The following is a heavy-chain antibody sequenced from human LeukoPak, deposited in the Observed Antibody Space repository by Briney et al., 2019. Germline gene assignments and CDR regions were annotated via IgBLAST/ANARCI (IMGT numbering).Heavy chain of an antibody. Sequence: SGTLSLTCTVSGGSISSYYWSWIRQPPGKGLEWIGYIYYSGSTNYNPSLKSRVTISVDTSKNQFSLKLSSVTAEDTAVYYCARSGYSSGWYTEYFQHWGQGTLVTASS. V-gene: IGHV4-59*01. CDR3: ARSGYSSGWYTEYFQH. D-gene: IGHD6-19*01. J-gene: IGHJ1*01. CDR2: IYYSGST. CDR1: GGSISSYY.